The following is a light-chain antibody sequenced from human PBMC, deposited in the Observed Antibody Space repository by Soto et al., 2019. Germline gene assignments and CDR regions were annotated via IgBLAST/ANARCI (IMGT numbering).Light chain of an antibody. Sequence: DIQMTQSPSTLSASVGDRVTITCRASQSIIRSLAWYQQKPGKAPSLLLYDASSLEGGVPSRFSGSGFGTEFTLTITNLQPADFATYYCQQYSDFLISFGPGTTVDFK. CDR3: QQYSDFLIS. CDR2: DAS. J-gene: IGKJ3*01. V-gene: IGKV1-5*01. CDR1: QSIIRS.